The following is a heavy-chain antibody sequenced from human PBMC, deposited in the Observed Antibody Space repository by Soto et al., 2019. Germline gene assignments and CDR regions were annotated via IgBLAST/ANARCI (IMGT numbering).Heavy chain of an antibody. CDR1: GGTFSSYA. CDR2: IIPIFGTA. J-gene: IGHJ6*02. CDR3: ARDYDFWRGYSRNYYYGMDS. Sequence: QVQLVQSGAEVKKPGSSVKVSCKASGGTFSSYAISWVRQAPGQGLEWMGGIIPIFGTANYAQKFQGRVTITADESTSTAYMELSSLRSEDTAVYYCARDYDFWRGYSRNYYYGMDSSGQGTTVTVSS. D-gene: IGHD3-3*01. V-gene: IGHV1-69*12.